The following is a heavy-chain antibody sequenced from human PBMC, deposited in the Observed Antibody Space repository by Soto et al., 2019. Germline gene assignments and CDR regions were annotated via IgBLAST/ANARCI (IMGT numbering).Heavy chain of an antibody. CDR2: VYYTGDT. V-gene: IGHV4-59*08. CDR3: DRQGIDDRPGLVDV. CDR1: SGPDRSHN. Sequence: QVQLQQSGPRLVKPSETLSLTCTVSSGPDRSHNWGWIRQPPGGGLGWFGYVYYTGDTAYNPSLRGRFTISADTSTNYIPLTLNAVTSSDTAGYDCDRQGIDDRPGLVDVWGQGTTVSVSS. D-gene: IGHD1-1*01. J-gene: IGHJ6*02.